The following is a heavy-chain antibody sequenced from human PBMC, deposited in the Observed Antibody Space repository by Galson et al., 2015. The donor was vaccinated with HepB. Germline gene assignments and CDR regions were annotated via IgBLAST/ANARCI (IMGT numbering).Heavy chain of an antibody. CDR2: INPGNDNS. D-gene: IGHD6-13*01. Sequence: SVKVSCKASGYTFVSYAMHWVRQAPGQRLEWVGWINPGNDNSKYSQRFQGRVTFTRDTSASTAYMELGSLTSEDTAVYYCARDLGSSWFGAIVYWGQGTLVTVSS. J-gene: IGHJ4*02. V-gene: IGHV1-3*01. CDR1: GYTFVSYA. CDR3: ARDLGSSWFGAIVY.